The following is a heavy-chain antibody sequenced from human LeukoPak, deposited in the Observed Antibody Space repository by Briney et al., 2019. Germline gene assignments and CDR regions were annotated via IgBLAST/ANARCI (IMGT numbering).Heavy chain of an antibody. CDR3: ARGSTPGLPFDY. D-gene: IGHD5/OR15-5a*01. J-gene: IGHJ4*02. V-gene: IGHV4-59*12. CDR1: GGSISSYY. Sequence: SETLSLTCTVSGGSISSYYWSWIRQPPGKGLEWIGYIYYSGSTNYNPSLKSRVTISIDKSKNQFFLNLSSVTAADTAVYYCARGSTPGLPFDYWGQGTLVTVSS. CDR2: IYYSGST.